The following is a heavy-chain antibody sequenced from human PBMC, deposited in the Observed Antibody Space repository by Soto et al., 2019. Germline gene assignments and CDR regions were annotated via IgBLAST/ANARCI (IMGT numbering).Heavy chain of an antibody. CDR2: IWFDGSTK. V-gene: IGHV3-33*01. Sequence: GGSLRLSCAASGFTFSNYGMHWVRQARSKGLEWVAVIWFDGSTKYYADSVKGRFTISRDNSKNTLYLQMNSLRAEDTAVYHCAREAMYYYDGLGYWGQGTLVTVSS. D-gene: IGHD3-16*01. J-gene: IGHJ4*02. CDR1: GFTFSNYG. CDR3: AREAMYYYDGLGY.